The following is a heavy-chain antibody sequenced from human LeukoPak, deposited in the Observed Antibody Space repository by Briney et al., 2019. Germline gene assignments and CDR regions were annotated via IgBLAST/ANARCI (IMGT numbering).Heavy chain of an antibody. V-gene: IGHV1-2*02. Sequence: ASVKVSCKASGYTFTGYYMHWVRQAPGQGLEWMGWINPNSGGTNYAQKFQGRVTMTRDTSISTAYMELRSLRSDDTAVYYCARVAAAGEKWFDPWGQGTLVTVSS. CDR3: ARVAAAGEKWFDP. CDR1: GYTFTGYY. J-gene: IGHJ5*02. D-gene: IGHD6-13*01. CDR2: INPNSGGT.